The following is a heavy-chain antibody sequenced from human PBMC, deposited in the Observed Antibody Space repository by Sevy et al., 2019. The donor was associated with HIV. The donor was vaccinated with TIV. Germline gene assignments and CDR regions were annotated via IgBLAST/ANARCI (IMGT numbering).Heavy chain of an antibody. CDR1: GFTFSSYA. V-gene: IGHV3-23*01. CDR3: AKSRLSTTHFDY. Sequence: GGSLRLSCAASGFTFSSYAMSWVRQAPGKGLEWVSAICGSGGSTYYADSVKGRFTISRDNSKNTLYLQMNSLRAEDTAVYYCAKSRLSTTHFDYWGQGTLVTVSS. D-gene: IGHD5-12*01. CDR2: ICGSGGST. J-gene: IGHJ4*02.